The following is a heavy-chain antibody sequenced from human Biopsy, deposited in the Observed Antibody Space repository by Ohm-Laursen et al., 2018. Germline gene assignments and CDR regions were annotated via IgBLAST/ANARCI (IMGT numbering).Heavy chain of an antibody. CDR2: IYPGGST. D-gene: IGHD3-22*01. J-gene: IGHJ3*01. CDR1: GGDINNYY. CDR3: ASVVLGPTNDAFDL. V-gene: IGHV4-4*07. Sequence: SETLSLTWNVSGGDINNYYWSWIRQPAGKRLEWIGRIYPGGSTNYNPSLKSRVTMSVDTSKKQLSLRLRSVTAADTAMYYCASVVLGPTNDAFDLWGQGTMVVVSS.